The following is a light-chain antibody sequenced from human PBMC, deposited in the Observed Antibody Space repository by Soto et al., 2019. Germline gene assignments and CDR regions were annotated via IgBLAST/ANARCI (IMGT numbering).Light chain of an antibody. CDR3: VSHAGSSTL. CDR1: SSDVGGYNY. V-gene: IGLV2-8*01. J-gene: IGLJ2*01. Sequence: QSVLTQPPSASGSPGQSVTISCTGTSSDVGGYNYVSWYQQHPGKAPKFVIYEVNKRPSGVPDRFSGSKSGNTASLTVSGLQAEDEGDFYCVSHAGSSTLFGGGT. CDR2: EVN.